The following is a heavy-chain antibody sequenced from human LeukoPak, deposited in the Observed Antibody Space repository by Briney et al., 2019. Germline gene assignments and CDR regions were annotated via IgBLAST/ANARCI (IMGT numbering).Heavy chain of an antibody. CDR3: AKGSRGYSYGYDFDY. CDR2: IIGSSGST. Sequence: GGSLRLSCAASGFTFSNYAMNWVRQAPGKGLEWVSTIIGSSGSTFYADSVKGRFTISKDTSKNTLYLQMNSLRAEDTAVYYCAKGSRGYSYGYDFDYWGQGTLVTVSS. CDR1: GFTFSNYA. V-gene: IGHV3-23*01. J-gene: IGHJ4*02. D-gene: IGHD5-18*01.